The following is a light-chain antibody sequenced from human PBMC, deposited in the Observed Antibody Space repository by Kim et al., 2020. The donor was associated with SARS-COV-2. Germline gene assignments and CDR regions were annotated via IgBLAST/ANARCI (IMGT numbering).Light chain of an antibody. CDR2: GAS. CDR1: QSVSSHY. J-gene: IGKJ1*01. V-gene: IGKV3-20*01. CDR3: QQYSSSPAT. Sequence: SPGERTTRSCRASQSVSSHYLAWYQQKPGQAPRLLIYGASSRATGIPDRFSGSGSGTDFTLTITRLEPEDFAVYYCQQYSSSPATFGQGTKVDIK.